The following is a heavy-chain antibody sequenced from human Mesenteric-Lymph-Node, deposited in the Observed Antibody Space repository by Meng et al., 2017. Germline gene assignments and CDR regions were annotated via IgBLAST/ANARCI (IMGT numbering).Heavy chain of an antibody. CDR3: AKGGGASMGVTNWFDH. CDR1: GFTFSNYE. V-gene: IGHV3-48*03. J-gene: IGHJ5*02. CDR2: ISSSGTMI. Sequence: GESLKISCATFGFTFSNYEMNWVRQAPGKRPEWVSYISSSGTMIYYADSVKGRFTISRDDAKNSLHLHMNSLRDEDTAVYYCAKGGGASMGVTNWFDHWGQGTLVTVSS. D-gene: IGHD2-21*01.